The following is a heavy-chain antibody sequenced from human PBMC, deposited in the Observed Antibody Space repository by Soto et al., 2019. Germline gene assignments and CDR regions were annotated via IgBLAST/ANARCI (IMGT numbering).Heavy chain of an antibody. V-gene: IGHV4-30-2*01. D-gene: IGHD6-6*01. J-gene: IGHJ4*02. CDR2: IYHSGST. CDR1: GGSISSGGYS. CDR3: ARTSRFEY. Sequence: SETLSLTCAVSGGSISSGGYSWSWIRQPPGKGLEWIGYIYHSGSTNYNPSLKSRVTISVDKSKNQFSLKLSSVTAAETAVYYCARTSRFEYWGQGTLVTVSS.